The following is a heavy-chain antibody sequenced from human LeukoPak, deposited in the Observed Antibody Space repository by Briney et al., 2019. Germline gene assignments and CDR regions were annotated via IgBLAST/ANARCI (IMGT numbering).Heavy chain of an antibody. CDR3: ARGGYSSSWYFDY. V-gene: IGHV3-11*01. CDR1: GFTFSDYY. D-gene: IGHD6-13*01. J-gene: IGHJ4*02. Sequence: GGSLRLSCAASGFTFSDYYMSWIRQAPGEGLEWVSYISSSGSTIYYADSVKGRFTISRGNAKNSLYLQMNSLRAEDTAVYYCARGGYSSSWYFDYWGQGTLVTVSS. CDR2: ISSSGSTI.